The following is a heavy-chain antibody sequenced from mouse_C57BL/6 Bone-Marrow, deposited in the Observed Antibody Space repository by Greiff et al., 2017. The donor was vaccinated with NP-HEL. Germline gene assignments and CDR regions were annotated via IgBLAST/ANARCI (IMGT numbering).Heavy chain of an antibody. CDR3: ARGGDYGSSSPYWYFDV. Sequence: EVQRVESGGGLVKPGGSLKLSCAASGFTFSSYAMSWVRQTPEKRLEWVATISDGGGYTYYPDNVKGRITIHRDQAKNNLYLQMSHLKSEDTAMYYCARGGDYGSSSPYWYFDVWGTGTTVTVSS. D-gene: IGHD1-1*01. CDR1: GFTFSSYA. J-gene: IGHJ1*03. CDR2: ISDGGGYT. V-gene: IGHV5-4*01.